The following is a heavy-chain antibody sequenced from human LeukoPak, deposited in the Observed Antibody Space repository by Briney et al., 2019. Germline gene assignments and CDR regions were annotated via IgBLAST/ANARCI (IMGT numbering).Heavy chain of an antibody. D-gene: IGHD3-3*01. CDR1: GFTFSSYA. V-gene: IGHV3-23*01. CDR2: ISGRGDLE. J-gene: IGHJ6*03. CDR3: AREGDFWSGYPIDHYYYMDV. Sequence: GGSLRLSCSASGFTFSSYAMTWVRQAPGKGLEWVSTISGRGDLEFYTESVKGSFTVSRDHSKNTVHLQMDSLRAEDTAIYYCAREGDFWSGYPIDHYYYMDVWGKGTTVTVTS.